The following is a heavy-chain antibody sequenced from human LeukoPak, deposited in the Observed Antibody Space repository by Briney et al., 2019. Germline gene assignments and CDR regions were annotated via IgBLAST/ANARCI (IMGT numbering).Heavy chain of an antibody. CDR1: GGSFSNYG. J-gene: IGHJ5*02. D-gene: IGHD2-2*01. V-gene: IGHV1-69*04. CDR2: IIPFLGVP. CDR3: ARDRVEEGWFDP. Sequence: ASVKVSCKASGGSFSNYGITWVRQAPGQGLEWMGRIIPFLGVPNSAQKLQGRVTIIADKSTNTVYMELSSLTSEDTAVYYCARDRVEEGWFDPWGQGTLVTVSS.